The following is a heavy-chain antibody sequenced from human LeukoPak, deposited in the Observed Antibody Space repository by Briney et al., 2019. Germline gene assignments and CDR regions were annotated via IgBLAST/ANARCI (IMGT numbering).Heavy chain of an antibody. V-gene: IGHV3-30-3*01. CDR1: GFTFSNYV. Sequence: GGSLRLSCAASGFTFSNYVMHWVRQSPGKGLEWVAVISSDGSNQYYAASVQGRFTISRDNTKNVLYLQMNSLRTEDTALFYCASVSITSDYWGQGTLVAVSS. CDR2: ISSDGSNQ. J-gene: IGHJ4*02. D-gene: IGHD3-3*02. CDR3: ASVSITSDY.